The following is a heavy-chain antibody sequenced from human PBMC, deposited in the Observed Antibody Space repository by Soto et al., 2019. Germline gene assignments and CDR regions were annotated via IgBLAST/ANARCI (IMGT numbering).Heavy chain of an antibody. CDR2: IIPIFGTA. CDR1: GGTFSSYA. V-gene: IGHV1-69*01. Sequence: QVQLVQSGAEVKKPGSSVKVSCKASGGTFSSYAISWVRQAPGQGLEWRGGIIPIFGTANYAQKFQGRVTITADESTSTAYMEMRSLRSEDTAVYYCARDIVVVVAATGGGYFDYWGQGTLVTVSS. J-gene: IGHJ4*02. D-gene: IGHD2-15*01. CDR3: ARDIVVVVAATGGGYFDY.